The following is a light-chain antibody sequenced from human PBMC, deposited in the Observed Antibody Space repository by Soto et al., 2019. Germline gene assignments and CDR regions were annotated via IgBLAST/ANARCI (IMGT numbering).Light chain of an antibody. J-gene: IGLJ1*01. Sequence: QSALAQPASVSGSPGQSITISCTGSSSAVGSYRLVSWYQCHPGKVPKLIIYEGSKRPSGVSNRFSGAEPGNTASLTISGLQAEGAADYYCCSSAPSRTVVCGTGTKVTVL. V-gene: IGLV2-23*01. CDR1: SSAVGSYRL. CDR3: CSSAPSRTVV. CDR2: EGS.